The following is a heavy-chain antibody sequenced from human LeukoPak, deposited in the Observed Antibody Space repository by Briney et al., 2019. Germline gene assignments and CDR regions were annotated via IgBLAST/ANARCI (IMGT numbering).Heavy chain of an antibody. Sequence: SVKVSCKASGGTFNSFAISGVRQAPGQGLEWVGRIIPLLGTPDYAQKFQGRVTITSDKYTGTAYIELSSLRSEDTAMYYCARMKYFDSTGYSHAEYFQHWGQGTLVIVSS. D-gene: IGHD3-22*01. CDR3: ARMKYFDSTGYSHAEYFQH. V-gene: IGHV1-69*04. J-gene: IGHJ1*01. CDR1: GGTFNSFA. CDR2: IIPLLGTP.